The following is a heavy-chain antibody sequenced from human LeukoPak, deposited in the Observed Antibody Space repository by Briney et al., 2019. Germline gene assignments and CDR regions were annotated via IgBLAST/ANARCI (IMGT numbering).Heavy chain of an antibody. D-gene: IGHD2-2*01. CDR1: GYNFPSYG. CDR2: IRPHTGET. V-gene: IGHV1-18*01. J-gene: IGHJ4*02. CDR3: ARDRGGKGSAIFY. Sequence: ASVTVSCKASGYNFPSYGINWVRQAPGQGLEWMGWIRPHTGETNSAQRFQDRVTMTTDTSTTTAYMELRSLRFDDTAVYHCARDRGGKGSAIFYWGQGSLVTVSS.